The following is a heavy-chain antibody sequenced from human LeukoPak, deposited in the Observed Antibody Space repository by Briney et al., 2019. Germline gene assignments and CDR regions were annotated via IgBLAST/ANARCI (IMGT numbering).Heavy chain of an antibody. J-gene: IGHJ4*02. Sequence: SETLSLTCTVSGGSISSYYWSWIRQPPGRGLEWIGYIHYSGSTNYNPSLQSRVTISVDTSKNHFSLRLSSVTAADTAVYYCARENSYYDSSGYYYGSGYFDYWGQGTLVTVSS. CDR3: ARENSYYDSSGYYYGSGYFDY. D-gene: IGHD3-22*01. CDR1: GGSISSYY. V-gene: IGHV4-59*01. CDR2: IHYSGST.